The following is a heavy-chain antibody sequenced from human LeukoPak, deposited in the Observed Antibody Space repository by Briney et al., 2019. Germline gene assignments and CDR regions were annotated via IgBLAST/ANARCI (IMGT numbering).Heavy chain of an antibody. Sequence: ASVKVSCKASGYTFTSYGISWVRQAPGQGLEWMGWISAYNGNTNYAQKLQDRVTMTTDTSTSTAYMELRSLRSDDTAVYYCARVTMVRGVITPWHFDYWGQGTLVTVSS. CDR2: ISAYNGNT. J-gene: IGHJ4*02. V-gene: IGHV1-18*01. CDR3: ARVTMVRGVITPWHFDY. CDR1: GYTFTSYG. D-gene: IGHD3-10*01.